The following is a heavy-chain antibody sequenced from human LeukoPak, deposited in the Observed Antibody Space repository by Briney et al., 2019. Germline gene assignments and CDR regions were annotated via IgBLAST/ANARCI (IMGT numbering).Heavy chain of an antibody. CDR2: ISYDGSNK. V-gene: IGHV3-30-3*01. J-gene: IGHJ4*02. CDR3: ARAIYSGTYYFDY. Sequence: GGSLRLSCAASGFTFSSYAMHWVRQAPGKGLEWVAVISYDGSNKYYADSVKGRFTTSRDNSKNTLYLQMNSLRAEDTAVYYCARAIYSGTYYFDYWGQGTLVTVSS. D-gene: IGHD4-11*01. CDR1: GFTFSSYA.